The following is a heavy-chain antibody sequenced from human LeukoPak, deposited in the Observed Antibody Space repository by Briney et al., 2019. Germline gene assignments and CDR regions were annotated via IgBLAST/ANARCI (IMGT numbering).Heavy chain of an antibody. D-gene: IGHD5-24*01. Sequence: GGSLRLSCAASGFTFSSHWMHWVRQAPGKGLVWVSRIDSGGGSTIDADSVRGRFTISRGNAKNSLYLQMNSLRAEDTAVYYCARLAPDGYNFLGMDVWGQGTTVTVSS. CDR3: ARLAPDGYNFLGMDV. V-gene: IGHV3-74*01. CDR1: GFTFSSHW. J-gene: IGHJ6*02. CDR2: IDSGGGST.